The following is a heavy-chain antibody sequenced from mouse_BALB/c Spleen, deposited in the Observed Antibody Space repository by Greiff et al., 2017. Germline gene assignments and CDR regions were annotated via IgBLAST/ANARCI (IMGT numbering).Heavy chain of an antibody. D-gene: IGHD2-14*01. CDR3: ARYRYYAMDY. CDR1: GYTFTDYV. V-gene: IGHV1-77*01. J-gene: IGHJ4*01. CDR2: IYPGSGST. Sequence: LQESGPELVKPGASVKMSCKASGYTFTDYVISWVKQRTGQGLEWIGEIYPGSGSTYYNEKFKGKATLTADKSSNTAYMQLSSLTSEDSAVYFCARYRYYAMDYWGQGTSVTVSS.